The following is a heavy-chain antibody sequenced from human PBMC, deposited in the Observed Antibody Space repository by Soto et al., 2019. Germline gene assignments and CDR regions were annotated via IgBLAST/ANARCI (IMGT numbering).Heavy chain of an antibody. CDR1: GFIFSSYS. CDR2: ISYDGSNK. D-gene: IGHD5-12*01. V-gene: IGHV3-30*14. J-gene: IGHJ6*02. Sequence: QVQLVESGGGVVQPGRSLRLSCAASGFIFSSYSRHWVRQAPGKGREWVAVISYDGSNKYFADSVKGRFTISRDNSKSTLYLQMNSLRAEDTAIYYCARGWLQYGMDVRGQGTTVTVCS. CDR3: ARGWLQYGMDV.